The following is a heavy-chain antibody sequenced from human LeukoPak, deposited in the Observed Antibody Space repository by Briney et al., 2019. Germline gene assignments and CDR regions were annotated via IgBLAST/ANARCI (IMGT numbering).Heavy chain of an antibody. J-gene: IGHJ3*02. Sequence: ASVKVSCKVSGYTLTELSMHWVRQAPGKGLEWMGGFDPEDGETIYAQKFQGRVTMTEDTSTDTAYMELSSLRSEDTAVYYCATVTFRGYDSSGYPVVAFDIWGQGTMVTVSS. CDR2: FDPEDGET. V-gene: IGHV1-24*01. CDR3: ATVTFRGYDSSGYPVVAFDI. D-gene: IGHD3-22*01. CDR1: GYTLTELS.